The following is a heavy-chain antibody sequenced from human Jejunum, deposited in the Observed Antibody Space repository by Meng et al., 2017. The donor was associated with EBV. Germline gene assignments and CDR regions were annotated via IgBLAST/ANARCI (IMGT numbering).Heavy chain of an antibody. CDR1: GYTFIDYH. J-gene: IGHJ4*02. CDR2: LNPNNGAT. D-gene: IGHD5-12*01. Sequence: VELVQSGAEVKKPGASVKLSCKTSGYTFIDYHVHWVRQAPGQGLEWMGILNPNNGATSYAQRIRGRVTMTRDTSTSTVYMELSSLRSEDTALYYCVGEIVAPYSFDQWGQGTLVTVSS. CDR3: VGEIVAPYSFDQ. V-gene: IGHV1-46*01.